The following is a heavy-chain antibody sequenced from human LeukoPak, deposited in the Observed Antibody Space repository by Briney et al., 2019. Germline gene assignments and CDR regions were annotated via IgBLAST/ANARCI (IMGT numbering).Heavy chain of an antibody. D-gene: IGHD1-26*01. CDR3: ARTIRSGNYYWFDP. CDR1: GGSISNYY. J-gene: IGHJ5*02. CDR2: ISYTGST. V-gene: IGHV4-59*01. Sequence: SETLSLTCTVSGGSISNYYWSWIRQPPGEGLEWIGFISYTGSTNYNPSLKSRVTVSVDTSKNQFSLKVTSVTAADTAVYYCARTIRSGNYYWFDPWGQGTLVTVSS.